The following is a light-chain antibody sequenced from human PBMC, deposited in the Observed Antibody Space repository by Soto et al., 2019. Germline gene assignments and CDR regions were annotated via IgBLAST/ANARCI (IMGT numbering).Light chain of an antibody. Sequence: DIQMTQSPSTLSASVGDRVTITCRASQTIGTWLAWYQQKPGKAPELLIYDASTLEGGVPSRFSGSGSGTEFSLTISSLEPEDFAVYYCQQHANWPLTFGGGTKVDI. CDR2: DAS. J-gene: IGKJ4*01. CDR1: QTIGTW. V-gene: IGKV1-5*01. CDR3: QQHANWPLT.